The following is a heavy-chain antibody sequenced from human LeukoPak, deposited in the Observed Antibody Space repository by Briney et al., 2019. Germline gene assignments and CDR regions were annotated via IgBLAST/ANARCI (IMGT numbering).Heavy chain of an antibody. CDR1: GYSISSGYH. J-gene: IGHJ4*02. V-gene: IGHV4-38-2*02. D-gene: IGHD3-3*01. Sequence: SETLSLTCTVSGYSISSGYHWGWIRQPPGKGLEWIGSIYHSGSTYYNPSLKSRVTISVDTSKNQFSLKLSSVTAADTAVYYCAFTYYDFWSGGNFDYWGQGTLVTVSS. CDR2: IYHSGST. CDR3: AFTYYDFWSGGNFDY.